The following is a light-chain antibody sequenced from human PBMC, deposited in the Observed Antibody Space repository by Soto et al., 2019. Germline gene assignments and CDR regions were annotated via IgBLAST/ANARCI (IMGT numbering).Light chain of an antibody. Sequence: EVVMRQSPATLSVSPGEGATLSCRASQGIGDTLAWYQHKPGQTPRLLIYDASYRATDIPPRFSGSGSGTDFTLTISGLEPEDFAVYYCQQRRSWPPTITFGQGTRLEIK. V-gene: IGKV3-11*01. CDR3: QQRRSWPPTIT. CDR1: QGIGDT. CDR2: DAS. J-gene: IGKJ5*01.